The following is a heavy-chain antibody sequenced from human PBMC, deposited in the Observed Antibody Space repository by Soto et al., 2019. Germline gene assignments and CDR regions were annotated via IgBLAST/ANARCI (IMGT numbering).Heavy chain of an antibody. Sequence: PGGSLIISCAASGFTFTSYGMHWVRQAPGKGLKWVAVISSDENNKNYADTVKARFNIYRENSKNTLELQMNSLRAEDTAVFYCAKTRPDFYGSGPYYYGMDVWGQGT. CDR2: ISSDENNK. D-gene: IGHD3-10*01. J-gene: IGHJ6*02. V-gene: IGHV3-30*18. CDR1: GFTFTSYG. CDR3: AKTRPDFYGSGPYYYGMDV.